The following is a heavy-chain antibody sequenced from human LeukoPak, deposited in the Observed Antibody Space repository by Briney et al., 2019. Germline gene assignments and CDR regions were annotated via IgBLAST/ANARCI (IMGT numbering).Heavy chain of an antibody. D-gene: IGHD6-13*01. Sequence: PGGSLRLSCAASGFTFSSYWMHWVRQAPGKGLVWVSRISTDGISTNYADSVKGRFTISRDNAKNTLYLQMNSLRAEDTAVYYCARLDAYSSSRYQGYVWGQGTMVTVSS. CDR2: ISTDGIST. J-gene: IGHJ3*01. CDR1: GFTFSSYW. V-gene: IGHV3-74*01. CDR3: ARLDAYSSSRYQGYV.